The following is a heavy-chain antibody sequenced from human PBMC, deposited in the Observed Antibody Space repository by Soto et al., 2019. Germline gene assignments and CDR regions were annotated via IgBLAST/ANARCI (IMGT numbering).Heavy chain of an antibody. Sequence: PGGSLRLSCAASGFTFSSYAMHWVRQAPGKGLEWVAVISYDGSNKYYADSVKGRFTISRDNSKNTLYLQMNSLRAEDTAVYYCARDRVLRFLEWLLPYYFDYWSQGTLVTVSS. CDR3: ARDRVLRFLEWLLPYYFDY. CDR1: GFTFSSYA. CDR2: ISYDGSNK. J-gene: IGHJ4*02. D-gene: IGHD3-3*01. V-gene: IGHV3-30-3*01.